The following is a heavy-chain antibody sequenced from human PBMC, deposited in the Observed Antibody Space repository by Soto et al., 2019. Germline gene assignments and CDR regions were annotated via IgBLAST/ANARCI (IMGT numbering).Heavy chain of an antibody. V-gene: IGHV4-31*02. CDR3: ARRIAAYYFDY. Sequence: SETLSLTCTVSGGSISSGGYYWSWIRQHPGKGLEWIGYIYYSGSTYYNPSLKSRVTISVDTSKNPFSLKLSSVTAADTAVYYCARRIAAYYFDYWGQGTLVTVSS. CDR1: GGSISSGGYY. CDR2: IYYSGST. J-gene: IGHJ4*02. D-gene: IGHD6-25*01.